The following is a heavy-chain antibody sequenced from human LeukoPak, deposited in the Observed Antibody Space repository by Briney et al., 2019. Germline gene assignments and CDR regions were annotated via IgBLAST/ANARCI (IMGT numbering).Heavy chain of an antibody. CDR3: TTAPQYYYGSGSPTIRLDY. CDR1: GFTFNNAW. Sequence: PGGSLRLSGAASGFTFNNAWMSWVRQAPGKGLEWVGRIKSKTDGGTTDYAAPVKGRFTISRDDSKNTLYLQMNSLKTEDTAVYYCTTAPQYYYGSGSPTIRLDYWGQGTLVTVSS. D-gene: IGHD3-10*01. CDR2: IKSKTDGGTT. V-gene: IGHV3-15*01. J-gene: IGHJ4*02.